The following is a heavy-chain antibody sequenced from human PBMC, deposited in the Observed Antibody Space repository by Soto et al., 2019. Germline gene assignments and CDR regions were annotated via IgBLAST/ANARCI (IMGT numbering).Heavy chain of an antibody. CDR2: IYWDDDK. Sequence: QITLKESGPTLVKPTQTLTLTCTFSGFSLSTSGVGVGWIRQPPGKALEWLALIYWDDDKRYSPSLKSRLTITKDTSKNQVVLTMTNMDPVDTATYYCARYYGSGSYFDYWGQGTLVTVYS. D-gene: IGHD3-10*01. CDR3: ARYYGSGSYFDY. V-gene: IGHV2-5*02. J-gene: IGHJ4*02. CDR1: GFSLSTSGVG.